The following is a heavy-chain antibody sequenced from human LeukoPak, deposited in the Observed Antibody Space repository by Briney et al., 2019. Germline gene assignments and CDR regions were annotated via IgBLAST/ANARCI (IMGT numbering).Heavy chain of an antibody. V-gene: IGHV4-34*01. Sequence: SETLSLTCAVYGGHFSGYYWSWIRQPPGKGLEWIGEINHSGSTNYNPSLKSRVTISVDTSKNQFSLKLSSVTAADTAVYYCARQATGGGLGWFDPWGQGTLVAVSS. J-gene: IGHJ5*02. CDR1: GGHFSGYY. CDR3: ARQATGGGLGWFDP. D-gene: IGHD2-8*02. CDR2: INHSGST.